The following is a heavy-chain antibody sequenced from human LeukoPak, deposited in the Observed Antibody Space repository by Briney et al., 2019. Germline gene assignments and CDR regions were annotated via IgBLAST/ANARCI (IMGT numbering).Heavy chain of an antibody. D-gene: IGHD6-6*01. CDR1: GFIFRTYA. CDR2: ISFDGYNE. Sequence: GGSLRLSCAASGFIFRTYAMYWVRQAPGKGLEWVALISFDGYNEYYADSVKGRFTVSRDNSKNTLFLQMDSLRPEDTAVYYCAKETSRGRQQLVLAYWGQGSLVTVSS. V-gene: IGHV3-30-3*01. CDR3: AKETSRGRQQLVLAY. J-gene: IGHJ4*02.